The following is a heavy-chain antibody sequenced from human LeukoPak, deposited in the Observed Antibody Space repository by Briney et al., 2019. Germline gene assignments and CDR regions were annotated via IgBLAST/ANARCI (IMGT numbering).Heavy chain of an antibody. CDR1: GFTFSSYA. CDR3: ARVWTAAAGYDY. V-gene: IGHV3-30-3*01. Sequence: GGSLRLSCAASGFTFSSYAMHWVRQAPGKGLEWVAVISYDGSNKYYADSVKGRFTISRDNSKNTLYLQMNSLRAEDTAVYYCARVWTAAAGYDYWGQGTLVTVSS. CDR2: ISYDGSNK. D-gene: IGHD6-13*01. J-gene: IGHJ4*02.